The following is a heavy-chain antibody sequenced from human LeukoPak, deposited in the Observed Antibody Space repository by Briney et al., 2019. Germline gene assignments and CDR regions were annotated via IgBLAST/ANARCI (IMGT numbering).Heavy chain of an antibody. Sequence: GGSLRLSCAASGFTVSSNYMSWVRQAPGKGLEWVSVIYSGGRIYYADSVKGRFTISRHNSENTLYPQMNSLRAEDTAVYYCARGDFWSGYYTGLYWGQGTLVTVSS. CDR3: ARGDFWSGYYTGLY. J-gene: IGHJ4*02. D-gene: IGHD3-3*01. V-gene: IGHV3-53*04. CDR1: GFTVSSNY. CDR2: IYSGGRI.